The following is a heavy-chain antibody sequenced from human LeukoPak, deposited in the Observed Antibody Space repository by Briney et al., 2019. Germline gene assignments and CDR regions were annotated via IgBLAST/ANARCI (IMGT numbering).Heavy chain of an antibody. V-gene: IGHV3-21*01. Sequence: GGSLRPSCAASGFTFSSYSMNWVRQAPGKGLEWVSSISSSSSYIYYADSVKGRFTISRDNAKNSLYLQMNSLRAEDTAVYYCARDKFNYDILTGSKNAEYFQHWGQGTLVTVSS. J-gene: IGHJ1*01. CDR1: GFTFSSYS. D-gene: IGHD3-9*01. CDR2: ISSSSSYI. CDR3: ARDKFNYDILTGSKNAEYFQH.